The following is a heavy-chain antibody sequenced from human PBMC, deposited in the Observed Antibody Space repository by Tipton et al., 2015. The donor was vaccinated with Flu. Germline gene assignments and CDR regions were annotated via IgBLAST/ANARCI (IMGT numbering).Heavy chain of an antibody. CDR3: AREWGDAFDI. V-gene: IGHV4-59*11. CDR2: IYYRGSI. CDR1: GGSISSHY. J-gene: IGHJ3*02. D-gene: IGHD3-16*01. Sequence: LRLSCTVSGGSISSHYWSWIRQPPGKGLEWIGYIYYRGSISYNPSLKSRVAISVDTSKNQFSLKLSSVTAADTAVYYCAREWGDAFDIWGQGTMVTVSS.